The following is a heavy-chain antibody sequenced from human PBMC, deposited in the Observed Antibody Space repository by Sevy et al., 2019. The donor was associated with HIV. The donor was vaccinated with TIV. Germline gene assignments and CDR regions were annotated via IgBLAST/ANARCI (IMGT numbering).Heavy chain of an antibody. CDR1: GGSISSLNYY. D-gene: IGHD1-26*01. V-gene: IGHV4-31*03. CDR3: ARANAYLTSDAFDL. CDR2: ISYSGRT. Sequence: SETLSLTCTVSGGSISSLNYYWSWIRQHPGKGLEWIGYISYSGRTSYNPSLKSRLTISLDMSKNQFSLRLSSVTAADTALFYCARANAYLTSDAFDLWGQGTMVTVSS. J-gene: IGHJ3*01.